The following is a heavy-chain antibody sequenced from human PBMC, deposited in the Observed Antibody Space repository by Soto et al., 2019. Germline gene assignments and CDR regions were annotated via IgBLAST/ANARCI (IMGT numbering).Heavy chain of an antibody. Sequence: QVQLQESGSRLVKPSQTLSLTCAVSGVSINDGGYSWNWIRQPPGKGLEWIGYISGSGGTNYNPSLRIRVTMSVDRSNNQFSLKLDSVIAADTAVYFCARAPYWGSGSYFDYWGQGTLVTVSS. CDR2: ISGSGGT. D-gene: IGHD7-27*01. CDR3: ARAPYWGSGSYFDY. J-gene: IGHJ4*02. CDR1: GVSINDGGYS. V-gene: IGHV4-30-2*01.